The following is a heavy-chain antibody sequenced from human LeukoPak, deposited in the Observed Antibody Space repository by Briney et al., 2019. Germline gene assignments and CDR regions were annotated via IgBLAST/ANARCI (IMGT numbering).Heavy chain of an antibody. CDR3: ARDSTSSYCGGDCYAFDI. J-gene: IGHJ3*02. CDR1: GGSISGYY. CDR2: IYYSGST. D-gene: IGHD2-21*02. V-gene: IGHV4-59*01. Sequence: PSVTLSLTCTVSGGSISGYYWSWIRQSPAKGLEWIGYIYYSGSTNYNPSLKSRVTISVDTSKNQFSLKLSSVTAADTAVYYCARDSTSSYCGGDCYAFDIWGQGTMVTVSS.